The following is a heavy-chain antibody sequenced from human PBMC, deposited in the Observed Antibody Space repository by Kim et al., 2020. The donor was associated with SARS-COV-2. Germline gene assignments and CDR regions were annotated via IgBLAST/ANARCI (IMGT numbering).Heavy chain of an antibody. Sequence: GGSLRLSCAASGFTFSSYSMNWVRQAPGKGLEWVSYISSSSSTIYYADSVKGRFTISRDNAKNSLYLQMNSLRDEDTAVYYCARDLDYDFWSGYYSFDYWGQGTLVTVSS. V-gene: IGHV3-48*02. J-gene: IGHJ4*02. CDR2: ISSSSSTI. D-gene: IGHD3-3*01. CDR3: ARDLDYDFWSGYYSFDY. CDR1: GFTFSSYS.